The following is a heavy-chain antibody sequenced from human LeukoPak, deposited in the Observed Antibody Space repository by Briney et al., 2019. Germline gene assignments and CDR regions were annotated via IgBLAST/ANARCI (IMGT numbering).Heavy chain of an antibody. CDR1: GGSISSYY. CDR3: ARDGRSGSSSFRPYLDY. D-gene: IGHD6-6*01. Sequence: SETLSLTCTVSGGSISSYYWSWIRQPAGKGLEWIGRIYTSGSTNYNPSLKSRVTMSVDTSMNQFSLKLSSVTAADTAVYYCARDGRSGSSSFRPYLDYWGQGTLVTVSS. J-gene: IGHJ4*02. V-gene: IGHV4-4*07. CDR2: IYTSGST.